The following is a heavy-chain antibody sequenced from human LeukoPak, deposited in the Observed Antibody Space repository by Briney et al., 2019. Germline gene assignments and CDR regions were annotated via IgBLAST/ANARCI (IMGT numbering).Heavy chain of an antibody. D-gene: IGHD2-15*01. V-gene: IGHV3-48*01. CDR2: ISSSSSTI. Sequence: GGSLRLSCAASGFTFSSYSMNWVRQAPGKGLEWVSYISSSSSTIYYADSVKGRFTISRDNAKNPLYLQMNSLRAEDTAVYYCARDCSGGSCGPYAFDIWGQGTMVTVSS. CDR3: ARDCSGGSCGPYAFDI. CDR1: GFTFSSYS. J-gene: IGHJ3*02.